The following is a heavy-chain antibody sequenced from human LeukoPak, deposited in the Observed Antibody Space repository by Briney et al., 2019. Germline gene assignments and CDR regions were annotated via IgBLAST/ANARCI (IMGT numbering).Heavy chain of an antibody. D-gene: IGHD3-3*01. Sequence: GGSLRLSCAASGFTFSSYWMHWVRQAPGKGLVWVSRINSDGGITRYADSVKGRFTISRDNAKNTLYLQMNNLRVEDTAVYYCARGAQRFLEWLSEAYYMDVWGKGTTVTVSS. CDR1: GFTFSSYW. V-gene: IGHV3-74*01. CDR2: INSDGGIT. CDR3: ARGAQRFLEWLSEAYYMDV. J-gene: IGHJ6*03.